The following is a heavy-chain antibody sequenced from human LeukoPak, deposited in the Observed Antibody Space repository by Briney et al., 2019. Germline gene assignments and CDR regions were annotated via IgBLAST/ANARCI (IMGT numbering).Heavy chain of an antibody. CDR3: ARDEAPWDIVATIPYYGMDV. CDR1: GFTVSSNY. Sequence: GGSLRLSCAASGFTVSSNYMSWVRQAPGKGLEWVSVIYSGGSTYYADSVKGRFTISRDNSKNTLYLQMDSLRAEDTAVYYCARDEAPWDIVATIPYYGMDVWGQGTAVTVSS. D-gene: IGHD5-12*01. CDR2: IYSGGST. J-gene: IGHJ6*02. V-gene: IGHV3-53*01.